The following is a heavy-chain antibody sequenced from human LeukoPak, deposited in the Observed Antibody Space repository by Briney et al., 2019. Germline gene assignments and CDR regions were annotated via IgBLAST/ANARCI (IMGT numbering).Heavy chain of an antibody. Sequence: SETLSLTCTVSGGSISSYYWIWIRQPPGKALEWIGYIYYSGRTSYNPSLKSRVTMSVDTSKNQFSLKLSSVTAADTAVYYCARDGNPWNLDVWGRGTLVTVSS. J-gene: IGHJ2*01. D-gene: IGHD1-14*01. CDR1: GGSISSYY. CDR3: ARDGNPWNLDV. V-gene: IGHV4-59*01. CDR2: IYYSGRT.